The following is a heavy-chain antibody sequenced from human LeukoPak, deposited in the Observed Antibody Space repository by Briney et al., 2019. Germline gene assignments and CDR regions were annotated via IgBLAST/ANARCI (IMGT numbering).Heavy chain of an antibody. CDR2: IKSRVDGGTT. Sequence: GGSLRLSCAASGFSFSSFWMSWVRQAPGRGLEWVGRIKSRVDGGTTDYAAPVKGRFTISRDDSKNTVFLQLNSLQSEDTAVYFCATGGYFLDYWGQGTLVTVSS. D-gene: IGHD3-16*01. CDR3: ATGGYFLDY. V-gene: IGHV3-15*01. CDR1: GFSFSSFW. J-gene: IGHJ4*02.